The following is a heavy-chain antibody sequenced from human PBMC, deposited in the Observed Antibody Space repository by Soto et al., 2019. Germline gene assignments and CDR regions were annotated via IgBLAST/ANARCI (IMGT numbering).Heavy chain of an antibody. CDR2: ISYDGSNK. J-gene: IGHJ6*02. Sequence: TGGSLRLSCAASGFTSSSYAMHWVRQAPGKGLEWVAVISYDGSNKYYADSVKGRFTISRDNSKNTLYVQMNSLRPEDTAVYYCARAPDIVLIRAYYYYGMDVWGQGTTVTVSS. CDR3: ARAPDIVLIRAYYYYGMDV. V-gene: IGHV3-30-3*01. CDR1: GFTSSSYA. D-gene: IGHD2-8*01.